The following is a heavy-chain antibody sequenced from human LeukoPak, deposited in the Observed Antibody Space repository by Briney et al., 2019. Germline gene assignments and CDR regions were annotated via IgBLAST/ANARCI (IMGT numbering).Heavy chain of an antibody. Sequence: PGGSLRLSCAASGFTFSSYAMIWVRQAPGKGLEWVSLISGGVGTTYYADSVKGRFTISRDKSMSTVYLQMYSLRAEDTAVYYCAKDIVNSGPRGSFDYWGQGTLVTVSS. J-gene: IGHJ4*02. CDR1: GFTFSSYA. CDR2: ISGGVGTT. D-gene: IGHD6-19*01. V-gene: IGHV3-23*01. CDR3: AKDIVNSGPRGSFDY.